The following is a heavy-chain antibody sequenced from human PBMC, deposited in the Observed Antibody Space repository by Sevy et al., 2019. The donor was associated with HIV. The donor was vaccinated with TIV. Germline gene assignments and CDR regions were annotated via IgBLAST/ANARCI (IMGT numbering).Heavy chain of an antibody. J-gene: IGHJ3*02. D-gene: IGHD5-18*01. CDR1: GYTFTSYG. Sequence: ASVKVSCKASGYTFTSYGISWVRQAPGQGLEWMGWISAYNGNTNYAQKLQGRVTMTTDTSTSTAYMELRSLRSDDTAVYYCARDQGGYSYGFEEYSSGWLVAFDIWGQGTMVTVSS. CDR3: ARDQGGYSYGFEEYSSGWLVAFDI. V-gene: IGHV1-18*01. CDR2: ISAYNGNT.